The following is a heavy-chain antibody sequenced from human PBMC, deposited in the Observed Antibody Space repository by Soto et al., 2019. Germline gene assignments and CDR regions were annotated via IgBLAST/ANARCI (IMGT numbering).Heavy chain of an antibody. CDR3: VTSTMIVVVITYYFDY. J-gene: IGHJ4*02. Sequence: PGGSLRLSCAASGFTFSSYGMHWVRQAPGKGLEWVAVISYDGSNKYYADSVKGRFTISRDNSKNTLYLQMNSLRAEDAAVYYCVTSTMIVVVITYYFDYWGPGTLVTVSS. CDR1: GFTFSSYG. D-gene: IGHD3-22*01. V-gene: IGHV3-30*03. CDR2: ISYDGSNK.